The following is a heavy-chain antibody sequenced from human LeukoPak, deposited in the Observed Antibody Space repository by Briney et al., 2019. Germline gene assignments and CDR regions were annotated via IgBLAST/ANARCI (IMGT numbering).Heavy chain of an antibody. CDR2: LTGSGGST. V-gene: IGHV3-23*01. J-gene: IGHJ4*02. CDR3: AKDLAPAAY. CDR1: GFTFSSSS. D-gene: IGHD2-2*01. Sequence: GGSLRLSCAASGFTFSSSSMSWVRQAPGKGLEWVSALTGSGGSTYYADSVKGRFTISRDNSKKTLSLQMNSLRAEDTAVYYCAKDLAPAAYWGQETLVTVSS.